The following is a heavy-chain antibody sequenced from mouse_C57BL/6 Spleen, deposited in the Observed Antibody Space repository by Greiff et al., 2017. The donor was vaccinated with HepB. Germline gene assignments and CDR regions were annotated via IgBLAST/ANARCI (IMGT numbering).Heavy chain of an antibody. D-gene: IGHD2-3*01. CDR1: GYTFTSYG. J-gene: IGHJ2*01. CDR3: ARSGDGYYDYFDY. V-gene: IGHV1-81*01. CDR2: IYPRSGNT. Sequence: QVHVKQSGAELARPGASVKLSCKASGYTFTSYGISWVKQRTGQGLEWIGEIYPRSGNTYYNEKFKGKATLTADKSSSTAYMELRSLTSEDSAVYFCARSGDGYYDYFDYWGQGTTLTVSS.